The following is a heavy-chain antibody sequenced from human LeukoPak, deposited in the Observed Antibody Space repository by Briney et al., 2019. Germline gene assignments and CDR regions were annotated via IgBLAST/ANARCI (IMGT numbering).Heavy chain of an antibody. Sequence: GGSLRLSCAASRFTFSSYSMNWVRQAPGKGLEWVSAISGSGGSTYYADSVKGRFTISRDNSKNTLYLQMNSLRAEDTAVYYCAKGATTTIYYYYYMDVWGKGTTVTVSS. CDR2: ISGSGGST. CDR1: RFTFSSYS. CDR3: AKGATTTIYYYYYMDV. V-gene: IGHV3-23*01. D-gene: IGHD4-11*01. J-gene: IGHJ6*03.